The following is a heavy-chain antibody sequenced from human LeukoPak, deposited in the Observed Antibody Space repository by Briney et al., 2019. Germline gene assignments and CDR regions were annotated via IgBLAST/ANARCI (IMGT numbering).Heavy chain of an antibody. Sequence: SETLSLTCTVSGGSINSYYWSWIRQPPGKGLEWIGYIYYSGSTNYNPSLKSRVTISVDTSKNQFSLRLSSVTAADTAVYYCARVTGYMTEGYFDYWGQGTLITVSS. V-gene: IGHV4-59*01. CDR1: GGSINSYY. CDR3: ARVTGYMTEGYFDY. J-gene: IGHJ4*02. D-gene: IGHD6-13*01. CDR2: IYYSGST.